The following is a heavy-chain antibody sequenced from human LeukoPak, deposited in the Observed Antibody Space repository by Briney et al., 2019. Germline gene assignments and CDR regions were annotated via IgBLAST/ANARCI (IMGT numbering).Heavy chain of an antibody. V-gene: IGHV4-34*01. CDR3: ARGSYYDFWSGYSIYYYYMDV. CDR2: INHSGST. J-gene: IGHJ6*03. CDR1: GGSFSGYY. D-gene: IGHD3-3*01. Sequence: SETLSLTCAVYGGSFSGYYWSWIRQPPGKGLEWIGEINHSGSTNYNPSLKSRVTISVDTSKNQFSLKLSSVTAADTAVYYCARGSYYDFWSGYSIYYYYMDVWGKGTTVTVSS.